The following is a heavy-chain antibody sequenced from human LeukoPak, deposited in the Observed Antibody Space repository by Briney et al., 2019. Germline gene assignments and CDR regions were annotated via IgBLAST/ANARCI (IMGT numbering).Heavy chain of an antibody. D-gene: IGHD6-6*01. J-gene: IGHJ5*02. CDR2: IIPIFGTA. CDR1: GGTFSSYA. Sequence: SVKVSCKASGGTFSSYAISWVRQAPGQGLEWMGGIIPIFGTANYAQKFQGRVTITTDESTSTAYMELSSLRSEDTAVYYCARDMRQLVLGGRGNWFDPWGQGTLVTVSS. V-gene: IGHV1-69*05. CDR3: ARDMRQLVLGGRGNWFDP.